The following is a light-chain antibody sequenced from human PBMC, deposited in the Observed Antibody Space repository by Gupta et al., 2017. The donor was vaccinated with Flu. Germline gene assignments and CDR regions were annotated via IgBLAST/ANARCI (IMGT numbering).Light chain of an antibody. J-gene: IGKJ2*01. CDR1: QARGDQNGKNY. CDR2: EDS. CDR3: TQRLQFPWT. V-gene: IGKV2D-29*01. Sequence: VLTGKPASIYCKTSQARGDQNGKNYLYWYQQRPGQPPQLLIYEDSKRVYGVPERFSGRGCETDFTLTISRGEAEEVGVYYCTQRLQFPWTFGQGTKMEIK.